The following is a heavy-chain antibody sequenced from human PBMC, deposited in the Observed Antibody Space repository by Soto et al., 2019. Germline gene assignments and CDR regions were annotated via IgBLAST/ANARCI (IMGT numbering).Heavy chain of an antibody. J-gene: IGHJ3*02. CDR3: ARDLNPYLVVVTASNDAFDI. Sequence: ASVKVSCKASCYTFSTYGINWVRQAPGQRLEVMGWISAYNGNTNFAQSLQGRVTMSTERSTSTAYMELRSLRSDDTAVYYCARDLNPYLVVVTASNDAFDIWGQGTMVTVSS. V-gene: IGHV1-18*01. D-gene: IGHD2-21*02. CDR2: ISAYNGNT. CDR1: CYTFSTYG.